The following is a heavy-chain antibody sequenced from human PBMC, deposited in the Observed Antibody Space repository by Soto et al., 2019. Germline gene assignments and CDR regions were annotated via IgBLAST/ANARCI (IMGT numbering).Heavy chain of an antibody. J-gene: IGHJ4*02. D-gene: IGHD3-22*01. CDR3: VKGEYYYDSSGYYPFDY. CDR1: GFTFSSYA. CDR2: ISTNGGST. V-gene: IGHV3-64D*06. Sequence: GGSLRLSCSASGFTFSSYAMHWVRQAPGKGLEFVSSISTNGGSTHYADSVKGRFTISRDNSKNTQYLQMSSLRADDTAVYYCVKGEYYYDSSGYYPFDYWGQGT.